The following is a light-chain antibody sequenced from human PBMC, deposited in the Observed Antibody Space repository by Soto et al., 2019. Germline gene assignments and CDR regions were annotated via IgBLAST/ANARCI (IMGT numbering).Light chain of an antibody. CDR2: AAS. CDR1: QGIRND. CDR3: LQDYTYPLT. Sequence: AIQMTQSPSSLSASVGDRVTITCRASQGIRNDLGWYQQKPGKAPKLLMYAASSLQSGVPSRFSGSGSGTDFTLTISSLQPEDVATYYCLQDYTYPLTFGGGTNVEIK. J-gene: IGKJ4*01. V-gene: IGKV1-6*01.